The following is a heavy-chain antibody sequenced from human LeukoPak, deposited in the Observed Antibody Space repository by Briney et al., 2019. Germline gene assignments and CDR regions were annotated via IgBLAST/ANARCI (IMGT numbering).Heavy chain of an antibody. CDR2: IYYTGST. J-gene: IGHJ4*02. Sequence: SQTLSLTCTVSGGSISSANYYWSWIRQHPGKGLEWVGYIYYTGSTQYNPSLKSRVTISVDTSKNQFSLKLNSVTAADTAVYYCARVGRLSTTIPFDYWGQGTLVTVSS. CDR1: GGSISSANYY. D-gene: IGHD2/OR15-2a*01. CDR3: ARVGRLSTTIPFDY. V-gene: IGHV4-31*03.